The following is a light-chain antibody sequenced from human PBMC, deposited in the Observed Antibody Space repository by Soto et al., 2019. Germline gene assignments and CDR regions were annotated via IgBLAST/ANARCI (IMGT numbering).Light chain of an antibody. CDR3: QQYNNSPLT. Sequence: EIVLTQSPGTLSLSPGERATLSCRASQSVSNNYLAWYQQKPGQAPRLLIYGASNRATGIPDRFSGSGSGTEFTLTISSLQPEDFAVYYCQQYNNSPLTFGGGTKVDIK. V-gene: IGKV3-20*01. CDR2: GAS. CDR1: QSVSNNY. J-gene: IGKJ4*01.